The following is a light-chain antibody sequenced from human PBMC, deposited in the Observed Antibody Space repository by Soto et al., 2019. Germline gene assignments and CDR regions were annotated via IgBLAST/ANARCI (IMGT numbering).Light chain of an antibody. Sequence: ENVLTQSPGTLSLSPGERATLSCRASQSVNANYLAWYQQKPGQAPRLLIYGASSRATGIPDRFSGSGSGTDFTLTISRLEPEDFAVYYCHQYGTSPWTFGQGTKVEIK. V-gene: IGKV3-20*01. CDR3: HQYGTSPWT. CDR2: GAS. J-gene: IGKJ1*01. CDR1: QSVNANY.